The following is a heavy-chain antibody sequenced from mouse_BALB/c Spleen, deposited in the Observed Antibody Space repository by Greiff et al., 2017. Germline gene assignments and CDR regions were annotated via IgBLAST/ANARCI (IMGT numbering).Heavy chain of an antibody. Sequence: EVKLQESGGGLVKPGGSLKLSCAASGFTFSSYAMSWVRQSPEKRLEWVAEISSGGSYTYYPDTVTGRFTISRDNAKNTLYLEMSSLRSEDTAMYYCARGGNYGGAWFAYWGQGTLVTVSA. CDR3: ARGGNYGGAWFAY. J-gene: IGHJ3*01. CDR2: ISSGGSYT. D-gene: IGHD1-2*01. V-gene: IGHV5-9-4*01. CDR1: GFTFSSYA.